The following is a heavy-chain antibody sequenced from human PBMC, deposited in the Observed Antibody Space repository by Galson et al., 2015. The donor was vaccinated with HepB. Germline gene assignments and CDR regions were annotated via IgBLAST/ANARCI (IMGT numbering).Heavy chain of an antibody. CDR2: IWYDGSNK. CDR1: GFTFSSYG. D-gene: IGHD3-9*01. V-gene: IGHV3-33*01. J-gene: IGHJ3*02. CDR3: ARDRIRYFDLDAFDI. Sequence: SLRLSCAASGFTFSSYGMHWVRQAPGKGLEWVAVIWYDGSNKYYADSVKGRFTISRDNSKNTLYLQMNSLRAEVTAVYYCARDRIRYFDLDAFDIWGQGTMVTVSS.